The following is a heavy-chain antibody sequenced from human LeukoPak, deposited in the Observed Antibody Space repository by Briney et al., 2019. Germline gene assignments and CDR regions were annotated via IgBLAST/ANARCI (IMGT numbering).Heavy chain of an antibody. CDR3: AKDIAVYGGNVY. D-gene: IGHD4-23*01. CDR1: GFTVSSNY. V-gene: IGHV3-66*01. Sequence: GGSLRLSCAASGFTVSSNYMSWVRQAPGKGLEWVPVIYSGGSTYYADSVKGRFTISRDNSKNTLYLQMNSLRAEDTAVYYCAKDIAVYGGNVYWGQGTLVTVSS. CDR2: IYSGGST. J-gene: IGHJ4*02.